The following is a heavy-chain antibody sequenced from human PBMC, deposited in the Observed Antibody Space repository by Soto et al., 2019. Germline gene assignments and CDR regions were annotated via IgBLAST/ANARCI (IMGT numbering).Heavy chain of an antibody. Sequence: QLQLQESGPGLVKTLETLSLPCTVSGGSISSSTYYWGWIRQPPGKGLDWIGNLYYSGNTYYAPSLQSRVTISVDSSKNQFSLKLKSVTAADTAVYYCARGVTNSWYYFDYWVQGTLVTVSS. CDR1: GGSISSSTYY. V-gene: IGHV4-39*01. CDR2: LYYSGNT. J-gene: IGHJ4*02. CDR3: ARGVTNSWYYFDY. D-gene: IGHD6-13*01.